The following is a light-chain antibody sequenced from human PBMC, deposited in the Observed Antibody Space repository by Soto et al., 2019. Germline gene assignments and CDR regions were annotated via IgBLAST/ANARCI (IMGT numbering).Light chain of an antibody. Sequence: DIQMTHSPSSLSASVGDIVTITCRASQSISSYLNWYQQKPGKAPKLLIYAASSLQSGVPSRFSGSGSGTDFTLTISSLQPEDFATYYCQQSYSTPLITFGQGTRLEI. CDR2: AAS. V-gene: IGKV1-39*01. CDR3: QQSYSTPLIT. CDR1: QSISSY. J-gene: IGKJ5*01.